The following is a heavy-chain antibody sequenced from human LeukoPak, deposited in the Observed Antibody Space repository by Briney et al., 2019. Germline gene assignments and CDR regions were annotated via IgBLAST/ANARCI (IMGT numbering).Heavy chain of an antibody. J-gene: IGHJ6*03. CDR3: AGETSGYDPWDYYYYYMDV. Sequence: GGSLRLSCAASGFTFSSYAMSWVRQAPGKGLEWVSAISGSGGSTYYADSVKGRFTISRDNSKNTLYLQMNSLRAEDTAVYYCAGETSGYDPWDYYYYYMDVWGKGTTVTVSS. V-gene: IGHV3-23*01. CDR2: ISGSGGST. D-gene: IGHD5-12*01. CDR1: GFTFSSYA.